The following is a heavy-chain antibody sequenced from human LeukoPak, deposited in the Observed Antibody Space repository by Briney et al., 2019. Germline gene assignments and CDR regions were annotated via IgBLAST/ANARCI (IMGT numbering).Heavy chain of an antibody. J-gene: IGHJ5*02. V-gene: IGHV3-21*01. CDR1: GFTFSSYS. CDR3: ARLRGSYYRYNWFDP. CDR2: ISSSSSYM. D-gene: IGHD1-26*01. Sequence: GGSLRRSCAASGFTFSSYSMNWVRQAPGKGLEWVSSISSSSSYMYYADSVKGRFTISRDNAKNSLYLQMNSLRAEDTAVYYCARLRGSYYRYNWFDPWGQGTLVTVSS.